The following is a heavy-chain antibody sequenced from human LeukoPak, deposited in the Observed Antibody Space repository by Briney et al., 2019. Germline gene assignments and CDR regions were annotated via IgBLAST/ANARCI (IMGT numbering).Heavy chain of an antibody. J-gene: IGHJ3*02. Sequence: SVHVSCKSSVGTFISYACSGVGQAPGQGGAWVGGIIPIFGTSNYAQKFQGRVTITADKSTITAYMELSSLRSEDTAVYYCARDRYYGSGAQGLYAFDIWGQGTMVTVSS. D-gene: IGHD3-10*01. CDR2: IIPIFGTS. CDR1: VGTFISYA. CDR3: ARDRYYGSGAQGLYAFDI. V-gene: IGHV1-69*06.